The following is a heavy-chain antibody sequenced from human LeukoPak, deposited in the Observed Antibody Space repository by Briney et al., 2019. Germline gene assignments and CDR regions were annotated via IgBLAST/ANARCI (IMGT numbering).Heavy chain of an antibody. CDR1: GFTFSTYN. J-gene: IGHJ3*02. V-gene: IGHV3-66*01. CDR2: IYSGGTT. Sequence: PGGSLRLSCAASGFTFSTYNMNWVRQAPGKGLEWVSVIYSGGTTYYADSVKGRFTISRDNSKNTLYLQMNTLRAEDTAVYYCARDSDILASDAFDIWGQGTMVTVSS. CDR3: ARDSDILASDAFDI. D-gene: IGHD3-9*01.